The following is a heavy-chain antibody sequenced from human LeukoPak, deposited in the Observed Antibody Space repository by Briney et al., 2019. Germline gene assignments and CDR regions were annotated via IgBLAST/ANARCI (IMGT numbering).Heavy chain of an antibody. CDR1: SGSISTSNYY. Sequence: SETLSLTCTVSSGSISTSNYYWGWVRQPPGKALEWIGNIFYSGSTYYSPSLKSRVTISVDTSKNQFSLKLTSVTAADTAVYFCARHDGYNYARIDYWGQGTLVTVSS. CDR3: ARHDGYNYARIDY. D-gene: IGHD5-18*01. V-gene: IGHV4-39*01. J-gene: IGHJ4*02. CDR2: IFYSGST.